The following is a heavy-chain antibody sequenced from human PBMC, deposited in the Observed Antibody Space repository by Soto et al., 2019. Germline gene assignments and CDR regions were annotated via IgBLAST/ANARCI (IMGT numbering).Heavy chain of an antibody. CDR1: GFTFSSYG. Sequence: GGSLRLSCAASGFTFSSYGMHWVRQAPGKGLEWVAVIWYDGSNKYYADSVKGRFTISRDNSNNTLYLQMNSLRAEDTAVYYCARDQVLEPIWFCGFDPWGQGTLVTVSS. V-gene: IGHV3-33*01. D-gene: IGHD1-1*01. J-gene: IGHJ5*02. CDR2: IWYDGSNK. CDR3: ARDQVLEPIWFCGFDP.